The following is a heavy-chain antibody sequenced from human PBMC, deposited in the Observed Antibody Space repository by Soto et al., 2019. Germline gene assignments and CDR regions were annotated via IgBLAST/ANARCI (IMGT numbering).Heavy chain of an antibody. CDR1: GFTVSSNY. CDR2: VYRGGDT. V-gene: IGHV3-53*02. CDR3: ARGRLQLAHFDC. Sequence: EVQLVETGGGLIQPGGSLRLSCAASGFTVSSNYMSWVRQAPGKGLEWVSSVYRGGDTYYADSVKGRFTMSRDNSKNKLYLQMNHLRADDTAVYYCARGRLQLAHFDCWGQGTLVTVSS. J-gene: IGHJ4*02. D-gene: IGHD1-1*01.